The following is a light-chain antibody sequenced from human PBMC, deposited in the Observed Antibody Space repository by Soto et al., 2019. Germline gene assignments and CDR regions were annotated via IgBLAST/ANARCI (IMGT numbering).Light chain of an antibody. V-gene: IGKV3-15*01. Sequence: EIVMTQSPATLSVSPGERATLSCRASQSVSSNLAWYQQKPGQAPRLLISDASTRATGIPARFSGSGSGTEFTLTISSLQSEDFAVYYCQQYNNWPPYTFCQGTKLEIK. J-gene: IGKJ2*01. CDR1: QSVSSN. CDR2: DAS. CDR3: QQYNNWPPYT.